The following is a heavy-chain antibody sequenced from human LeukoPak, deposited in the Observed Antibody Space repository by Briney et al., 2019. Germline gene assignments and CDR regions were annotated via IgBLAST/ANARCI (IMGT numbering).Heavy chain of an antibody. Sequence: SETLSLTCTVSGDSISSSTYYWGWIRQPPGKVLEWIGSIYYSGSTYYNPSLKSRVTISEDTSKSQFFLKLSSVTAADTAVFYCARHTLLGSYPDYFDHWGQGILVSVSS. CDR1: GDSISSSTYY. D-gene: IGHD1-26*01. CDR2: IYYSGST. J-gene: IGHJ4*02. CDR3: ARHTLLGSYPDYFDH. V-gene: IGHV4-39*01.